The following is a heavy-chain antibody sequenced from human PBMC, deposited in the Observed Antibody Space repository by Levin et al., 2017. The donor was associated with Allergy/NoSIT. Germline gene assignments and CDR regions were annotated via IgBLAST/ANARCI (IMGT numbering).Heavy chain of an antibody. CDR1: GFTFSTYA. V-gene: IGHV3-23*01. J-gene: IGHJ4*02. D-gene: IGHD3-3*01. CDR3: LQLMFAGGYYIFDY. CDR2: ISESGATT. Sequence: AGGSLRLSCAVSGFTFSTYAMTWVRQAPGKGLEWVSSISESGATTYYADSVKGRFTISRDNSKNTLYLHMSSLRAEDTAVYYCLQLMFAGGYYIFDYWGQGTLVTVSS.